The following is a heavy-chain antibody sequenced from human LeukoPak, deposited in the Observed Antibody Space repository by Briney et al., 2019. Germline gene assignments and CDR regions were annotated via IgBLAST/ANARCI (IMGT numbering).Heavy chain of an antibody. CDR1: GGSISSGDYY. V-gene: IGHV4-30-4*01. Sequence: PSETLSLTCTVSGGSISSGDYYWSWIRQPPGKGLEWIGYIYYSGSTYYNPSLKSRVTISVDTSKNHFSLRLSSVTAADTAVYYCARNFDSYNAFDIWGQGTMVTVSS. D-gene: IGHD3-22*01. CDR3: ARNFDSYNAFDI. J-gene: IGHJ3*02. CDR2: IYYSGST.